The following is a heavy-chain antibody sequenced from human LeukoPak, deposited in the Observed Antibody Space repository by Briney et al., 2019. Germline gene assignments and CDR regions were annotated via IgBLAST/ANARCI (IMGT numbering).Heavy chain of an antibody. J-gene: IGHJ3*02. D-gene: IGHD2-2*01. CDR1: GGSMSGYY. V-gene: IGHV4-59*01. CDR3: ARMPRTLDDAFDI. CDR2: VHSRGST. Sequence: PSETLSLTCTVSGGSMSGYYWSWIRLPPGKGLEWIGHVHSRGSTKYNPPPKSRVTISVDTSKNQFSLRLSSVTAADTAVYSCARMPRTLDDAFDICGPGTMVTVSS.